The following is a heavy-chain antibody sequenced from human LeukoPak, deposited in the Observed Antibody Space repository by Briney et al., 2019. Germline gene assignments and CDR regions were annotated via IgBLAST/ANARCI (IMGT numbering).Heavy chain of an antibody. D-gene: IGHD7-27*01. J-gene: IGHJ3*02. CDR3: ARDTGDPPEGAFDI. V-gene: IGHV3-53*01. Sequence: GGSLRLSCAASGFTFSSYAMSWVRQAPGKGLEWVSVIYSGGSTYYADSVKGRFTISRDNSKNTLYLQMNSLRAEDTAVYYCARDTGDPPEGAFDIWGQGTMVTVSS. CDR2: IYSGGST. CDR1: GFTFSSYA.